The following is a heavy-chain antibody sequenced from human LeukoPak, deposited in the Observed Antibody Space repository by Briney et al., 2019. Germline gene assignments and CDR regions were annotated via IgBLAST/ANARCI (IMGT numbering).Heavy chain of an antibody. CDR1: GGTFSSYA. V-gene: IGHV1-69*05. J-gene: IGHJ5*02. D-gene: IGHD3-9*01. Sequence: GASVTVSCKAPGGTFSSYAISWVRQAPGQGLEWMGGMIPIFGTANYAQKFQGRVTITTDESTSTAYMELSSLRSEDTAVYYCAREDYDILTGYFTSRFDPWGQGTLVTVSS. CDR2: MIPIFGTA. CDR3: AREDYDILTGYFTSRFDP.